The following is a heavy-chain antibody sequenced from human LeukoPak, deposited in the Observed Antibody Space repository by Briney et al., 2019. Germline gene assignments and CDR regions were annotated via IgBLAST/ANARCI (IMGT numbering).Heavy chain of an antibody. CDR1: GFTFSSYW. V-gene: IGHV3-7*01. J-gene: IGHJ4*02. CDR2: IKQDGSEK. D-gene: IGHD3-10*01. Sequence: PGGSLRLSCAASGFTFSSYWMSWVRQAPGKGLEWVANIKQDGSEKYYVDSVKGRFTISRDNAKNSLYLEVNSLRAEDTAVYYCARGVPDMARAFPGGHWGQGTLVTVSS. CDR3: ARGVPDMARAFPGGH.